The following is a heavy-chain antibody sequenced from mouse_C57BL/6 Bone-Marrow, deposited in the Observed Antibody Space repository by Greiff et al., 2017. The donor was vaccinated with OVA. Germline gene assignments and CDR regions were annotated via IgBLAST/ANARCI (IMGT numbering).Heavy chain of an antibody. CDR1: GYTFTSYW. D-gene: IGHD2-2*01. CDR2: IHPNSGST. J-gene: IGHJ1*03. V-gene: IGHV1-64*01. Sequence: QVQLQQPGAELVKPGASVKLSCKASGYTFTSYWMHWVKQRPGQGLEWIGMIHPNSGSTNYNEKFKSKATLTVDKSSSTAYMQLSSLTSEDSAVYYCASFYGYDVGYFDVWGTGTTVTVSS. CDR3: ASFYGYDVGYFDV.